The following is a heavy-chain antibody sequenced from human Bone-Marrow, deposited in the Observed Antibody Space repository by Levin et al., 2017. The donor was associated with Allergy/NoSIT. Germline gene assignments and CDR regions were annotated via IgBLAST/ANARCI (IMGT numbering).Heavy chain of an antibody. CDR2: ISKTGINT. Sequence: GGSLRLSCAASGFTFSTYAMSWVRQAPGKGLEWVSSISKTGINTHYADSVKGLFIISRDNSNNTLYLQMNILTAEATAIYFCSKDALITMAGGFYQDHGMDGWGQGTTVTVSS. CDR3: SKDALITMAGGFYQDHGMDG. CDR1: GFTFSTYA. J-gene: IGHJ6*02. D-gene: IGHD6-19*01. V-gene: IGHV3-23*01.